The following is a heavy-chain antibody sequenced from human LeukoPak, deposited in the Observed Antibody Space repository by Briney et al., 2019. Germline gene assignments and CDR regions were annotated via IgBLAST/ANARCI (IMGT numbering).Heavy chain of an antibody. CDR3: ARGPGGRSGYYPLEDYYYYYYMDV. Sequence: ASVKLSCKASGYTFTGYYIHWVRQAPGQRLEWMGWINPNSGGTNYAQKFQGRVTMTRDTSTSTAYMELRSLRSDDTAVYYCARGPGGRSGYYPLEDYYYYYYMDVWGKGTTVTVSS. J-gene: IGHJ6*03. V-gene: IGHV1-2*02. CDR2: INPNSGGT. CDR1: GYTFTGYY. D-gene: IGHD3-22*01.